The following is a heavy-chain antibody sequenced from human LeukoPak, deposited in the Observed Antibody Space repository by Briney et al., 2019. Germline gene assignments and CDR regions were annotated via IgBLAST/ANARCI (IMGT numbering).Heavy chain of an antibody. Sequence: SETLSLTCTVSGGSFSNYYWSWIRQSPGKGLEWVGYTYHTGSANYSPSLKSRVSISIDTSKSQFSLRLISVTAADTAVYYCARRTSSNYVDYWGQGTLVIVSS. D-gene: IGHD4-11*01. V-gene: IGHV4-59*01. CDR1: GGSFSNYY. CDR3: ARRTSSNYVDY. J-gene: IGHJ4*02. CDR2: TYHTGSA.